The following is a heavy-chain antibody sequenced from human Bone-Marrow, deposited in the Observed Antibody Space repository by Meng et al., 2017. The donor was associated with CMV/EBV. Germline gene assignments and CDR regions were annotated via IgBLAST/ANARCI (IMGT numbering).Heavy chain of an antibody. CDR2: ISTYNGNT. D-gene: IGHD3-3*01. Sequence: ASVKVSCKASGYTFTSYGINWVRQAPGQGLEWMGWISTYNGNTNYAQNLQGRVTMTTDTSTRIAYMELRSLRSDDTAVYYCARDPQFWSGSYSDYWCQGTLVTVSS. J-gene: IGHJ4*02. V-gene: IGHV1-18*01. CDR1: GYTFTSYG. CDR3: ARDPQFWSGSYSDY.